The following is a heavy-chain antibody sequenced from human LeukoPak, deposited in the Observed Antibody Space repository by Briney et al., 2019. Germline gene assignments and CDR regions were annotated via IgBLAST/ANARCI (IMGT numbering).Heavy chain of an antibody. CDR2: IRHDGHT. CDR3: ARQVATKGEWAFDV. J-gene: IGHJ3*01. D-gene: IGHD5-12*01. V-gene: IGHV4-39*07. Sequence: SETLSLTRTVSGGSISSSSYYWGWIRQPPGKGLEWIASIRHDGHTYYNPSLRSQVTISVDMSRNQFSLKLNSLTAADTAAYYCARQVATKGEWAFDVWGQGTMVTVSS. CDR1: GGSISSSSYY.